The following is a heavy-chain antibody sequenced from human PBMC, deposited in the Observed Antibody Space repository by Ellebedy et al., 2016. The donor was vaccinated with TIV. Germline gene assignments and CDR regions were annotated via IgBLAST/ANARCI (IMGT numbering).Heavy chain of an antibody. J-gene: IGHJ4*02. CDR3: TRDILHYNVTGAVN. CDR2: IRSMAHGGTT. CDR1: GFILGDYA. D-gene: IGHD6-19*01. Sequence: GGSLRLSCPASGFILGDYAMSWFRQAPGKGLEWVGFIRSMAHGGTTEYAASVKGRFTIPRDDSKSIAYLQMNSLKTEDTAVYYCTRDILHYNVTGAVNWGQGTLVTVSS. V-gene: IGHV3-49*03.